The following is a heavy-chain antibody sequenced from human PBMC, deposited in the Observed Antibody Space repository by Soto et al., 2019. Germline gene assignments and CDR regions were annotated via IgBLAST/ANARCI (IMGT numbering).Heavy chain of an antibody. CDR3: AAPVFRWGGNYRSNVDAFDI. J-gene: IGHJ3*02. CDR1: DYSFTNYA. Sequence: ASVKVSCKASDYSFTNYAINWVRQAPGQGLEWMGWISAYNGNTNYAQRLQGRVTMTTDTSTSTAYMEMRSLRPDDTAMYYCAAPVFRWGGNYRSNVDAFDIWGQGTMVTVSS. V-gene: IGHV1-18*01. CDR2: ISAYNGNT. D-gene: IGHD4-4*01.